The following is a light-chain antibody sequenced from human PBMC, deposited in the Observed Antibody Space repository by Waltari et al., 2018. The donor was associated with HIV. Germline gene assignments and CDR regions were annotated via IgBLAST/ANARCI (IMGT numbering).Light chain of an antibody. Sequence: QSALTQPPSVSGAPGQRVTISCTGTSSNIGTGSDVHWYQQLPGPAPKLLIYANTNRPSEVPERFSGSKSGTSASLAITGLQAEDEADYYCQSYDSRLSGSVFGGGTKLTVL. CDR3: QSYDSRLSGSV. CDR2: ANT. V-gene: IGLV1-40*01. J-gene: IGLJ3*02. CDR1: SSNIGTGSD.